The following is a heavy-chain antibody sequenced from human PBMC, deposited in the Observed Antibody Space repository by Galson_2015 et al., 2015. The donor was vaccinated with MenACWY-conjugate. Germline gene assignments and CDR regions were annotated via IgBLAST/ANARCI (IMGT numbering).Heavy chain of an antibody. CDR2: ISYDGSNK. J-gene: IGHJ4*02. V-gene: IGHV3-30*18. Sequence: SLRLSCAASGFTFSSYGMHWVRQAPGKGLEWVAVISYDGSNKYYADSVKGRFTISRDNSKNTLYLQMNSLRAEDTAVYYCAKNMIVGATKGFDYWGQGTLVTVSS. CDR3: AKNMIVGATKGFDY. D-gene: IGHD1-26*01. CDR1: GFTFSSYG.